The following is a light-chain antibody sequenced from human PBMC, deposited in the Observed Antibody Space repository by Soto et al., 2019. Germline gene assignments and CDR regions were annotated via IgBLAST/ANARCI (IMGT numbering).Light chain of an antibody. CDR2: DAS. CDR3: QQRSDWPLT. CDR1: QSLSSY. V-gene: IGKV3-11*01. Sequence: EIVLTQSPATLSLSPGERATLSCRASQSLSSYLAWYQQKRGQAPRLLIYDASNRATGIPARFSGSGSGTDFPLSISSLEPEDFAVYYRQQRSDWPLTFGGGTKVEIK. J-gene: IGKJ4*01.